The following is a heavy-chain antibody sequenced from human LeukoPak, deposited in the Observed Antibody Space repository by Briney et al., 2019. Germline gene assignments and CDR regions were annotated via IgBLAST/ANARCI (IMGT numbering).Heavy chain of an antibody. Sequence: SETLSLTCTVSGGSISSYYWSWIRQPPGKGLEWIGHLYNSGSTNYHPSLQSRLTISVDTSKNQFSLRLSSVTAADTAVYYCARAVADKTFDYWGPGTLVTVSS. CDR2: LYNSGST. CDR1: GGSISSYY. V-gene: IGHV4-59*08. J-gene: IGHJ4*02. CDR3: ARAVADKTFDY.